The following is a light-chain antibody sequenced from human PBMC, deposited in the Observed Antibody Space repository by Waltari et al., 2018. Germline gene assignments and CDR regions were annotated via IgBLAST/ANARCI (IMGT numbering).Light chain of an antibody. V-gene: IGLV2-18*02. CDR1: SSDLGSYNR. Sequence: QSALTQPPSVSGSPGPSVTISCPGTSSDLGSYNRFSWYQQPPGPAPKLMIYEVSSRPSGVPDRFSGSKSGNTASLTISGLQAEDEADYYCSSYISGSTVFGGGTKLTVL. CDR2: EVS. CDR3: SSYISGSTV. J-gene: IGLJ2*01.